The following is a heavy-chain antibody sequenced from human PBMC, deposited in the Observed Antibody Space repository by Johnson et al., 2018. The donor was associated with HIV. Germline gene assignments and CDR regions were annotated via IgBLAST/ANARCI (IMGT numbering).Heavy chain of an antibody. CDR1: GFNFSNDA. J-gene: IGHJ3*02. CDR2: MSYNASNK. D-gene: IGHD2-21*02. V-gene: IGHV3-30*04. CDR3: TRGGWKVVTSIFAFDI. Sequence: QVQLVESGGGVVQPGRSLRLPCAASGFNFSNDAIHWVRQAPGKGLEWVAIMSYNASNKYYADSVKGRFTISRDNSKNTLYLQMNSQRAEDTAVYYCTRGGWKVVTSIFAFDIWGQGTMVAVSS.